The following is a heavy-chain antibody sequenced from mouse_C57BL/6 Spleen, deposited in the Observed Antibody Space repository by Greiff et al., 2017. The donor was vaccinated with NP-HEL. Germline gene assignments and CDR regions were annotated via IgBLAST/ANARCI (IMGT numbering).Heavy chain of an antibody. D-gene: IGHD5-1*01. Sequence: EVKLVESGGGLVKPGGSLKLSCAASGFTFSDYGMHWVRQAPEKGLEWVAYISSGSSTIYYADTVKGRFTISRDNAKNTLFLQMTSLRSEDTAMYYCARENSTYYYAMDYWGQGTSVTVSS. V-gene: IGHV5-17*01. CDR1: GFTFSDYG. J-gene: IGHJ4*01. CDR2: ISSGSSTI. CDR3: ARENSTYYYAMDY.